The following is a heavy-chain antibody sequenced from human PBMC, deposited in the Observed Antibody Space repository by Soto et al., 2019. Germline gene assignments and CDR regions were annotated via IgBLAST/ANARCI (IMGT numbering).Heavy chain of an antibody. V-gene: IGHV1-18*01. CDR1: GYSFTNYG. D-gene: IGHD6-19*01. J-gene: IGHJ6*03. CDR3: ARDRGVAPPVAGNPHYYYYMDA. Sequence: QDQLVQSGVEVKKPGASVKVSCKASGYSFTNYGITWVRQAPGQGFEWMGWISAYNGNTNYAQKFQGIFTMTTDSSTSTAYLELRSLRSDDTAVYYCARDRGVAPPVAGNPHYYYYMDAWGKGTTVTVSS. CDR2: ISAYNGNT.